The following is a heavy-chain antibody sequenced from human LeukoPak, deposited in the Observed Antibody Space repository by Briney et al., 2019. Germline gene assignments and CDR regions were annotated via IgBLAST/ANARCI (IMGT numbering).Heavy chain of an antibody. D-gene: IGHD1-1*01. J-gene: IGHJ4*02. CDR3: TTRLQHHFDY. Sequence: PGGSLRLSCAASGFTFSSYWMHWVRQAPGKGLVWVSRISPDGSSALYADSVKGRFTISRDNAKNTLYLQMDSLRAEDTAVYYCTTRLQHHFDYWGQGTQVTVSS. CDR2: ISPDGSSA. CDR1: GFTFSSYW. V-gene: IGHV3-74*01.